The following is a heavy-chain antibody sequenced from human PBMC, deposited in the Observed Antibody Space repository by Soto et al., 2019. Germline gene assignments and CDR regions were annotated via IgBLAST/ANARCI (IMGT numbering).Heavy chain of an antibody. Sequence: QVQLVESGGGVVQPGRSLRLSCAASGFTFSSYAMHWVRQAPGKGLEWVAVISYDGSNKYYADSVKGRFTISRDNSKHTLYLQMNSLRAEDTAVYYCASDRCSSTSCDTRGFDYWGQGTLVTVSS. CDR3: ASDRCSSTSCDTRGFDY. CDR2: ISYDGSNK. J-gene: IGHJ4*02. V-gene: IGHV3-30-3*01. D-gene: IGHD2-2*02. CDR1: GFTFSSYA.